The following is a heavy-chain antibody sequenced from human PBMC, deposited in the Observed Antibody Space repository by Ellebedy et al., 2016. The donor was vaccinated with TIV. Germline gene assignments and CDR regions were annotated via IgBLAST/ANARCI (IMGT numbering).Heavy chain of an antibody. CDR2: IKNDGSST. D-gene: IGHD3-10*01. Sequence: GESLKISCAASGFTFSNYWMHWVRQAPGVGLVWVSRIKNDGSSTRYADSVKGRFTISRDNGKNTVYLQMNSLRAEDTAVYYCVRDFGATEDYWGQGTLVTVSS. J-gene: IGHJ4*02. CDR3: VRDFGATEDY. CDR1: GFTFSNYW. V-gene: IGHV3-74*01.